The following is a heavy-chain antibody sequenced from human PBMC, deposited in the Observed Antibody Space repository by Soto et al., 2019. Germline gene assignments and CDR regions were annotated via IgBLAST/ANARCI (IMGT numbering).Heavy chain of an antibody. V-gene: IGHV3-73*01. J-gene: IGHJ4*02. D-gene: IGHD5-18*01. CDR3: TSPGYSYGFDDY. CDR1: GFTFSGSA. CDR2: IRSKANSYAT. Sequence: GGSLRLSCAASGFTFSGSAMHWVRQASGKGPEWVGRIRSKANSYATAYAASVKGRFTISRDDSKNTAYLQMNSLKTEDTAFYYCTSPGYSYGFDDYWGQGTLVTVSS.